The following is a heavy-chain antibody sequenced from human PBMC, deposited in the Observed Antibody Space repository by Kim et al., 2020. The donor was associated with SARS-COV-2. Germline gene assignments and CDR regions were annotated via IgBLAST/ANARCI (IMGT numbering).Heavy chain of an antibody. CDR2: ISGGGDYI. CDR1: GFIFNNYA. Sequence: GGSLRLSCVASGFIFNNYAMSWVRQAPGKGLEWLSVISGGGDYIFYADSVKGRFTISRDNSKNTVYLQMNSLRADDTAVYYCAKHIMTGTWILDYWGRGILVSVSS. V-gene: IGHV3-23*01. D-gene: IGHD5-18*01. CDR3: AKHIMTGTWILDY. J-gene: IGHJ4*02.